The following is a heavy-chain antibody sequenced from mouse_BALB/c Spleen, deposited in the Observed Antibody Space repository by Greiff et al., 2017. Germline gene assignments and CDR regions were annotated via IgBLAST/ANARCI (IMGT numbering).Heavy chain of an antibody. V-gene: IGHV1S126*01. CDR3: ARWVEGIYYCGSSSRGWYFDV. D-gene: IGHD1-1*01. Sequence: VQLQQSGPQLVRPGASVKISCKASGYSFTSYWMHWVKQRPGQGLEWIGMIDPSDSETRLNQKFKDKATLTVDKSSSTAYMQLSSPTSEDSAVYYCARWVEGIYYCGSSSRGWYFDVWGAGTTVTVSS. CDR1: GYSFTSYW. CDR2: IDPSDSET. J-gene: IGHJ1*01.